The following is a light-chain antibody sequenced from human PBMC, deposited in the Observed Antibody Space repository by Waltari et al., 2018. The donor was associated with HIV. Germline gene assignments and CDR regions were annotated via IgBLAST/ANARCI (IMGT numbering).Light chain of an antibody. CDR2: AAD. Sequence: QSVLTQPHSVAAAPGQKGTIPCSGNSSNIGRTFVYWSQQLPETAPKLLSYAADQRPSGIPDRFSASKSGTSATLDITGLQTGDEADYYCGTWDTSLSVGVFGGGTKLTVL. CDR1: SSNIGRTF. J-gene: IGLJ3*02. V-gene: IGLV1-51*01. CDR3: GTWDTSLSVGV.